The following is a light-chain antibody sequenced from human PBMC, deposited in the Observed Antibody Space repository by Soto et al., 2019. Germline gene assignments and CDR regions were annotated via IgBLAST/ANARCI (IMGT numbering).Light chain of an antibody. CDR1: QSVSSY. V-gene: IGKV3-11*01. CDR2: DAS. Sequence: EIVLTQSPATLSLSPGERATLSCRASQSVSSYLAWYQQKPGQAPRLLIYDASNRATGIPARFSGSGSGTGFTFTISSLETEAFGVYYCQHRRNWPLTFGGGTKVEIK. CDR3: QHRRNWPLT. J-gene: IGKJ4*01.